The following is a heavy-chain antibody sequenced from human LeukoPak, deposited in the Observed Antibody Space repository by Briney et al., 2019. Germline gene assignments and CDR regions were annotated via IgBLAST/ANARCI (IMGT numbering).Heavy chain of an antibody. Sequence: ASVKVSCKASGYTFTSYAMHWVRQAPGQRLEWMGWINACNGNTKYSQEFQGRVTITRDTSANTAYMKLSSLRSEDMAVYYCARDFRVAEELWFGELWNAFDIWGQGIRVAVSS. CDR3: ARDFRVAEELWFGELWNAFDI. CDR2: INACNGNT. J-gene: IGHJ3*02. V-gene: IGHV1-3*03. CDR1: GYTFTSYA. D-gene: IGHD3-10*01.